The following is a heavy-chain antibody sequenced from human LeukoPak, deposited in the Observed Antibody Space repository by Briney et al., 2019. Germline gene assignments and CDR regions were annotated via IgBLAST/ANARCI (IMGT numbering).Heavy chain of an antibody. J-gene: IGHJ4*02. D-gene: IGHD1-26*01. CDR2: ISSSSSYI. CDR3: AKSFTGSYLDYFDY. Sequence: GGSLRLSCAASGFTFSSYSMNWVRQAPGKGLEWVSSISSSSSYIYYADSVKGRFTISRDNAKNSLYLQMNSLRAEDTAVYYCAKSFTGSYLDYFDYWGQGTLVTVSS. CDR1: GFTFSSYS. V-gene: IGHV3-21*01.